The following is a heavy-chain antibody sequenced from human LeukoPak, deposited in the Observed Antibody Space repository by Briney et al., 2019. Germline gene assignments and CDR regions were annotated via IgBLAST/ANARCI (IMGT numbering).Heavy chain of an antibody. V-gene: IGHV4-34*01. D-gene: IGHD3-22*01. CDR1: GGSFSGYY. CDR2: INHSGST. J-gene: IGHJ6*02. Sequence: SETLSLTCAVYGGSFSGYYWSWIRQPPGKGLEWIGEINHSGSTNHNPSLKSRVTISVDTSKNQFSLKLSSVTAADTAVYYCARGQRRYYYDSSLRLPSNGMDVWGQGTTVTVSS. CDR3: ARGQRRYYYDSSLRLPSNGMDV.